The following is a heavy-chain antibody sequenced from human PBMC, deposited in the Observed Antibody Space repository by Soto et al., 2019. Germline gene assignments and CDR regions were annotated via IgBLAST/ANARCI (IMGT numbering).Heavy chain of an antibody. CDR3: AATGGHYFGLYV. CDR1: DHTFTYYG. Sequence: QVQLLQSGGEVKTPGASVKVSCNSSDHTFTYYGINWVRRAPGQGLEWMGWLSGYNGNTKYAQKFHDRVTMSADTSTRTAYMEMRSLTSDDSAVYFWAATGGHYFGLYVWGQWPTVTVSS. CDR2: LSGYNGNT. J-gene: IGHJ6*02. D-gene: IGHD3-10*01. V-gene: IGHV1-18*01.